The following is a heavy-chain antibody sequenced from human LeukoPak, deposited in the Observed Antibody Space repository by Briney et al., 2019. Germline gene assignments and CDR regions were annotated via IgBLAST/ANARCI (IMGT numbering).Heavy chain of an antibody. V-gene: IGHV3-23*01. CDR2: ISGSGGST. D-gene: IGHD3-10*01. Sequence: GGSLRLSCAASGFTFSSYGMSWVRQAPGKGLEWVSAISGSGGSTYYADSVKGRFTISRDNSKNTLYLQMNSLRAEDTAVYYCARGITVVRGVFALDYWGQGTLVTVSS. CDR1: GFTFSSYG. J-gene: IGHJ4*02. CDR3: ARGITVVRGVFALDY.